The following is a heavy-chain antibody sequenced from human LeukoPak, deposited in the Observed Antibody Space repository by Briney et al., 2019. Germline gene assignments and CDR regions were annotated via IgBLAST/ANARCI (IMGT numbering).Heavy chain of an antibody. Sequence: GRSLRLSCAASGFTFSTYAMQWVRQAPGKGLEWVAVISYDGSNGYYADSVKGRFTISRDNSKNTLYLQMNSLRAEDTAVYYCARSSRWLQLGGDYWGQGTLVTVSS. J-gene: IGHJ4*02. CDR1: GFTFSTYA. CDR3: ARSSRWLQLGGDY. D-gene: IGHD5-24*01. V-gene: IGHV3-30*01. CDR2: ISYDGSNG.